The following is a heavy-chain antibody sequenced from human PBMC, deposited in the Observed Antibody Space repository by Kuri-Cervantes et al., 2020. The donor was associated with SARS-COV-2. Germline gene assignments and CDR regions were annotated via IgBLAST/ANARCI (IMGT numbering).Heavy chain of an antibody. J-gene: IGHJ4*02. Sequence: SETLSLTCTVSGGSISSESYYWSWIRQPPGRGLEWVGQIYHTGSTNYNPSLKSRLTISGDTSKSQFSLKPSSVTAADTAVYYCARSVIIFGGVIFDQRGQGTLVTVSS. D-gene: IGHD3-16*01. CDR3: ARSVIIFGGVIFDQ. V-gene: IGHV4-61*01. CDR2: IYHTGST. CDR1: GGSISSESYY.